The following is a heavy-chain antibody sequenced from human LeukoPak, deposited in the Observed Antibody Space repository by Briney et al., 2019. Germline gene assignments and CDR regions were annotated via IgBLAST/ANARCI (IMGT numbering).Heavy chain of an antibody. J-gene: IGHJ4*02. CDR2: ISSSGSAM. D-gene: IGHD6-19*01. CDR1: GFTLSDYF. CDR3: ARESGWSFDY. V-gene: IGHV3-11*01. Sequence: PGGSLRLSCEASGFTLSDYFMTWIRQAPGKGLEWVSYISSSGSAMYYADSVKGRFTISRDNTKNSLYLQMNSLRAEDTAVYYCARESGWSFDYWGQGTLVTVSS.